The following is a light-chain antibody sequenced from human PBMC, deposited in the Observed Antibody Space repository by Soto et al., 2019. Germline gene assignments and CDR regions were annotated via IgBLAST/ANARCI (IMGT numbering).Light chain of an antibody. Sequence: IVLTQSPGTLSLSPGERATLSCRASQTVSSNFLAWYQEKPGQGPRLLIYGASTRATGIPDRFSGSGSGTDFTLTISRLDPEDFAVYYCQQYGSLITFGQGTRLEI. CDR3: QQYGSLIT. CDR1: QTVSSNF. V-gene: IGKV3-20*01. CDR2: GAS. J-gene: IGKJ5*01.